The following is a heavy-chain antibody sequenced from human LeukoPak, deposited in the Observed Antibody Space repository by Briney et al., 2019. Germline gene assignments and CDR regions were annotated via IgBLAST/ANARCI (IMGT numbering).Heavy chain of an antibody. D-gene: IGHD6-13*01. Sequence: GRSLRLSCAASGFTFGDYAMRWVRHAPGKGLEWVSAISWNSGSIDYADSVKGRFTISRDNAKNTLYLQINSLRAEDTALYYCAKDKAYSSSWYYLDYWGQGTLVTVSS. CDR2: ISWNSGSI. J-gene: IGHJ4*02. V-gene: IGHV3-9*01. CDR1: GFTFGDYA. CDR3: AKDKAYSSSWYYLDY.